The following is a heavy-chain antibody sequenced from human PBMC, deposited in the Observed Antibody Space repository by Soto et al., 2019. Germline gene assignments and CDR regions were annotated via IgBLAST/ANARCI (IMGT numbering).Heavy chain of an antibody. CDR1: GFTFADYG. D-gene: IGHD3-10*01. V-gene: IGHV3-43D*04. Sequence: EVQLVESGGVVVQPGGSLRLSCAASGFTFADYGMHWVRQPPGKGLEWISFIAWDGGSTSYADSVKGRFTISRDISKNSLYLQMHSLITEDTAFYYCAKEIRHYCGNSGRPIDPWGQGTLVTVSS. CDR3: AKEIRHYCGNSGRPIDP. CDR2: IAWDGGST. J-gene: IGHJ5*02.